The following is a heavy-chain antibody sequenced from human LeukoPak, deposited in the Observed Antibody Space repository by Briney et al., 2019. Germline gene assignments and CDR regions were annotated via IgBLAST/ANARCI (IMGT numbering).Heavy chain of an antibody. Sequence: PGGSLRLSCAASGFTFSSYSMNWVRQAPGKGLEWVSYISSSSSTIYYADSVKGRFTISRDNAKNSLYLQMNSLRAEDTAVYYCAKETENYFGSGSRNDYWGQGTLVTVSS. D-gene: IGHD3-10*01. V-gene: IGHV3-48*01. CDR3: AKETENYFGSGSRNDY. J-gene: IGHJ4*02. CDR1: GFTFSSYS. CDR2: ISSSSSTI.